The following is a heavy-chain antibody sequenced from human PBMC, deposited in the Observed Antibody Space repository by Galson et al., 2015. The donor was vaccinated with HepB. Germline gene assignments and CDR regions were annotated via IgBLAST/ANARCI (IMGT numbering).Heavy chain of an antibody. CDR1: GASISSGAYS. V-gene: IGHV4-31*03. D-gene: IGHD3-10*01. Sequence: TLSLTCTVSGASISSGAYSWNWIRQHPGKGLEWIGYMYNSGSTRYNPALKSRAAISVDTSKKQFSLRLTSVTGADTAVYYCARGSITLVRGVITRRTFPDSWGQGTLITVSS. CDR3: ARGSITLVRGVITRRTFPDS. J-gene: IGHJ4*02. CDR2: MYNSGST.